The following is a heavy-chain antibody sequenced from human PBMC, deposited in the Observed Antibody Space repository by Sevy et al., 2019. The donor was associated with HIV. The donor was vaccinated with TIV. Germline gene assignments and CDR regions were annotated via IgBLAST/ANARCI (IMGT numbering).Heavy chain of an antibody. J-gene: IGHJ6*02. Sequence: GGSLRLSCAASGFTFSSYSMNWVRQAPGKGLEWVSYISSSSSTIYYADSVKGRFNISRDNAKNSLYLQMNSLRAEDTAVYYCAREDGSGSSRYYYGMDVWGQGTTVTVSS. V-gene: IGHV3-48*01. CDR1: GFTFSSYS. D-gene: IGHD3-10*01. CDR2: ISSSSSTI. CDR3: AREDGSGSSRYYYGMDV.